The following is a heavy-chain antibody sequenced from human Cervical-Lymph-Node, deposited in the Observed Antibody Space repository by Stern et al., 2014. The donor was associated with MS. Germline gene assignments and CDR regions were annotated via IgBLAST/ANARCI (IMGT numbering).Heavy chain of an antibody. Sequence: VQLVESGGGVVQPGRSLRLSCAASGFVFRRYALHWVRQAPGKGLEWVALISYDGRDKYYTDSVKGRCTVSRDNSNNTVDLEMNSLRLEDTAVYYCAKGGSGSYLDWGQGSLVTVSS. CDR3: AKGGSGSYLD. D-gene: IGHD1-26*01. V-gene: IGHV3-30*04. CDR2: ISYDGRDK. J-gene: IGHJ4*02. CDR1: GFVFRRYA.